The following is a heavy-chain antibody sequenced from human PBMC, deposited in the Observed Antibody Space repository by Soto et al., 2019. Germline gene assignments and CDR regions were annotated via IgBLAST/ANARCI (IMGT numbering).Heavy chain of an antibody. J-gene: IGHJ4*02. CDR3: ARVPHYYSSGYYVLDY. Sequence: ASVKVSCKASGYTFTSYAMHWVRQAPGQRLEWMGWINAGNGNTKYSQKFQGRVTITRDTSASTAYMELSSLRSEDTAVYYCARVPHYYSSGYYVLDYWDQGTLVTVSS. CDR2: INAGNGNT. D-gene: IGHD3-22*01. CDR1: GYTFTSYA. V-gene: IGHV1-3*01.